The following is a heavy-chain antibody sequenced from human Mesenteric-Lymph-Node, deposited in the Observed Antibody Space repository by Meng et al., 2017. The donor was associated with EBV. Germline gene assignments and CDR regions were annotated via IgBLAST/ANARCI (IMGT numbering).Heavy chain of an antibody. Sequence: QLKLEESGPGLVKPSETLSLTCTVSDASMSSSRYYWAWIRQPPGKGLQWIGEIFHSGGTNYNPSLKSRVTISVDKSKNQFSLKVNSLTAADTAVYYCARITFGGAIGDWGQGTLVTVSS. CDR3: ARITFGGAIGD. CDR1: DASMSSSRYY. D-gene: IGHD3-16*02. CDR2: IFHSGGT. V-gene: IGHV4-61*05. J-gene: IGHJ4*02.